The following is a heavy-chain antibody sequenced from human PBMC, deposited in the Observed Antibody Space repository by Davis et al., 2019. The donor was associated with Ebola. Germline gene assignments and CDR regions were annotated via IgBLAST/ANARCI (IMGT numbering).Heavy chain of an antibody. CDR1: GFTFSGSA. Sequence: PGGSLRLSCAASGFTFSGSAMHWVRQASGKGLEWVGRIRSKANSYATAYAASVKGRFTISRDDSKNTAYLQMNSLKTEDTALYYCAKDISPTVTSSYYYYGMDVWGQGTTVTVSS. V-gene: IGHV3-73*01. J-gene: IGHJ6*02. D-gene: IGHD4-17*01. CDR2: IRSKANSYAT. CDR3: AKDISPTVTSSYYYYGMDV.